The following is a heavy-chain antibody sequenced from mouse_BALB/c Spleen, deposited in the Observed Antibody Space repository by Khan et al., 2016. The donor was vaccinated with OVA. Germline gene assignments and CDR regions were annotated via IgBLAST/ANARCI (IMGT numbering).Heavy chain of an antibody. J-gene: IGHJ3*01. Sequence: EVELVESGGGLVKPGGSLKLSCAASGFTFSTYAMSWVRPTPEKRLEWVATINSDGDYTYYLDSVKGRFTISRDNAKNTLYLQMTSLRSEDTAMYYCARSPYGNFAYWGQGTLVTVSA. CDR2: INSDGDYT. CDR1: GFTFSTYA. D-gene: IGHD2-1*01. CDR3: ARSPYGNFAY. V-gene: IGHV5-9-3*01.